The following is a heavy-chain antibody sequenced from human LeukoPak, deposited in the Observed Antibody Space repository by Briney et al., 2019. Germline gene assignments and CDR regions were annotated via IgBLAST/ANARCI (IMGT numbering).Heavy chain of an antibody. CDR1: GFTFSDYH. CDR2: ISSSGSTI. J-gene: IGHJ5*02. Sequence: GGSLRLSCAASGFTFSDYHMSWIRQAPGKGLEWVSYISSSGSTIYYADSVKGRFTISRDNAKNSLYLQMNSLRAEDTAVYYCARPYYDFWSGSVDPWGQGTLVTVSS. D-gene: IGHD3-3*01. V-gene: IGHV3-11*01. CDR3: ARPYYDFWSGSVDP.